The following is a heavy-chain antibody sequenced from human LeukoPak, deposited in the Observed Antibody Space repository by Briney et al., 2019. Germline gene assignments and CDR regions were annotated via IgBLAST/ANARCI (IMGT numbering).Heavy chain of an antibody. Sequence: SETLSLTCTVSGGSITNYYWSWIRQPPGKGLEWIGYIYYSGSTNYSPSLKSRLTISVDTSKNQFSLKLSSVTAADTAVYYCAGRNFDFWNDYYYMDVWGKGTTVTVSS. CDR1: GGSITNYY. J-gene: IGHJ6*03. D-gene: IGHD3-3*01. CDR2: IYYSGST. CDR3: AGRNFDFWNDYYYMDV. V-gene: IGHV4-59*01.